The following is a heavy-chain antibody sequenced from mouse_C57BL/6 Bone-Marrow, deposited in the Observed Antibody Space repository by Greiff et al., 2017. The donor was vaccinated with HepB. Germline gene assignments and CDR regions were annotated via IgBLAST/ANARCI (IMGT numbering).Heavy chain of an antibody. CDR2: IDPANGNT. CDR3: ALHYYGSHY. Sequence: VQLQQSVAELVRPGASVKLSCTASGFNIKNTYMNWVKQRPEQGLEWIGRIDPANGNTKYAPKFQGKATITADTSSNTAYLQLSSLTSEDTAIYYCALHYYGSHYWGQGTTLTVSS. J-gene: IGHJ2*01. CDR1: GFNIKNTY. D-gene: IGHD1-1*01. V-gene: IGHV14-3*01.